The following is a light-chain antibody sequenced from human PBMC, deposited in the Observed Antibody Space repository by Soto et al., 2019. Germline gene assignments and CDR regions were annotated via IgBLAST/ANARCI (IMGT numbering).Light chain of an antibody. Sequence: QSALTQPPSVSGAPGQTVTISCTGTRSNFGAGYDVHWYQQLPGTAPKLLIYGNSRRPSGVPDRFSGSKSATSASLAITGLQTEDEADYYCLSYDTSLSGSWVFGGGTKVTVL. V-gene: IGLV1-40*01. CDR2: GNS. CDR3: LSYDTSLSGSWV. J-gene: IGLJ3*02. CDR1: RSNFGAGYD.